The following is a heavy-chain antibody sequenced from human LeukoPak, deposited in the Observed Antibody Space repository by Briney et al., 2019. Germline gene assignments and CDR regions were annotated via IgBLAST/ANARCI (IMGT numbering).Heavy chain of an antibody. CDR1: GYSISSGYY. D-gene: IGHD3-10*01. CDR3: ARGEYYYGSKSYLGFDY. Sequence: PSETLSLTCTVSGYSISSGYYWGWIRQPPGKGLEWIGYIYYSGSTNYNPSLKSRVTISVDSSKNQFSLKLSSVTAADTAVYYCARGEYYYGSKSYLGFDYWGQGTLVTVSS. J-gene: IGHJ4*02. V-gene: IGHV4-61*01. CDR2: IYYSGST.